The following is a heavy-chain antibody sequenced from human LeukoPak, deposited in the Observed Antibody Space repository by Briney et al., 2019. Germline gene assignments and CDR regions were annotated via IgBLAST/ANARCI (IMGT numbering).Heavy chain of an antibody. V-gene: IGHV4-59*01. Sequence: PSETLSLTCTVSGGSISSYYWSWIRQPPGKGLEWIGYIYYSGSTNYNPSLKSRVTISVDTSKNQFSLKLSSVTAADTAVYYCARGNPQRLVLGYYYYYGMDVWGQGTTVTVSS. CDR1: GGSISSYY. CDR3: ARGNPQRLVLGYYYYYGMDV. CDR2: IYYSGST. D-gene: IGHD6-13*01. J-gene: IGHJ6*02.